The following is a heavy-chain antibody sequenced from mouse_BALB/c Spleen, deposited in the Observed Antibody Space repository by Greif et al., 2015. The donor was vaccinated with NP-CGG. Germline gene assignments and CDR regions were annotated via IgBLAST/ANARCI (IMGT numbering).Heavy chain of an antibody. CDR3: ARDDGGFAY. Sequence: DLVKPGASVKLSCKASGYTFTSYWINWIKQRPGQGLEWIGRIAPGSGSTYYNEMFKGKATLTVDTSSSTAYIQLSSLSSEDSAVYFCARDDGGFAYWGQGTLVTVSA. D-gene: IGHD2-3*01. V-gene: IGHV1S41*01. CDR2: IAPGSGST. CDR1: GYTFTSYW. J-gene: IGHJ3*01.